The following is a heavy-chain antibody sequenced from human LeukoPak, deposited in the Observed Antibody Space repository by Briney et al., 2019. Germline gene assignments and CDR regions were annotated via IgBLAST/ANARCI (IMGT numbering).Heavy chain of an antibody. J-gene: IGHJ4*02. Sequence: GASVKVSCKASGGTFSSYAISWVRQAPGQGLEWMGWIGAYNGDTNYAQKLQGRVAMTRHTSTSTAYMELRSLRSDDSAVYYCARAEKYIVATTLDYWGQGTLVTVSS. V-gene: IGHV1-18*01. CDR1: GGTFSSYA. CDR2: IGAYNGDT. CDR3: ARAEKYIVATTLDY. D-gene: IGHD5-12*01.